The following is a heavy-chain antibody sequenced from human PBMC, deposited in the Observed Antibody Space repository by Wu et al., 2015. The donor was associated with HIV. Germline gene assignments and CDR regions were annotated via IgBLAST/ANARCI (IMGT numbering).Heavy chain of an antibody. V-gene: IGHV1-18*04. Sequence: QVQLVQSGAEVKKPGASVKVSCKASGYPFTNYFLHWVRQAPGQGLEWMGWISAYNGNTNYAQKLQGRVTMTTDTSTSTAYMELRSLRSDDTAVYYCARDRWAAAGTRESTFDYWGQGTLVTISS. D-gene: IGHD6-13*01. CDR1: GYPFTNYF. CDR2: ISAYNGNT. J-gene: IGHJ4*02. CDR3: ARDRWAAAGTRESTFDY.